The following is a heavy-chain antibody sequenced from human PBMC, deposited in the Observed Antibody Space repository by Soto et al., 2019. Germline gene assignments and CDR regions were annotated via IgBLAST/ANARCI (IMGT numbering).Heavy chain of an antibody. D-gene: IGHD1-7*01. CDR1: GFTFSSYS. V-gene: IGHV3-48*01. J-gene: IGHJ4*02. CDR2: ISSSSSTI. CDR3: ARGFSIATTSY. Sequence: EVQLVESGGGLVQPGGSLRLSCAASGFTFSSYSMYWVRQAPGKGLEWVSYISSSSSTIYYADSVKGRFTISRDNARNSLYLQMNSLRAEDTAVYYCARGFSIATTSYWGLGTLVSVSS.